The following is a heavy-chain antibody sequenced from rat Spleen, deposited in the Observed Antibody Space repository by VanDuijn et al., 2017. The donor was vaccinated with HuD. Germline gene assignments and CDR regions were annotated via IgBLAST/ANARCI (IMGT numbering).Heavy chain of an antibody. J-gene: IGHJ3*01. CDR3: ASRTGNWFAY. D-gene: IGHD5-1*01. Sequence: EVQVVESGGGLVQPGRSMKLSCAASGFTFSNFGMAWVRQAPTKGLEWVATISYDGRRTYYRDSVKGRFTISRDNAKSTLYLQMDSLRSEDTATYYCASRTGNWFAYWGQGTLVTVSS. CDR2: ISYDGRRT. V-gene: IGHV5-29*01. CDR1: GFTFSNFG.